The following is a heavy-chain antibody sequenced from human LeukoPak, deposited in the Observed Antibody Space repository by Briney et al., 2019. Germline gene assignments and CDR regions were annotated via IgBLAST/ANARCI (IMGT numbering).Heavy chain of an antibody. D-gene: IGHD4-17*01. CDR3: GRDPNGDYIGAFDF. CDR2: INGNGGRT. V-gene: IGHV3-23*01. J-gene: IGHJ3*01. Sequence: GGSLRLSCAASGVTFSNYAFVCVRQAPGKGLEWVSGINGNGGRTIHADSVKGRFTISRDNSRNTLYLQMNSLRADDTAIYYCGRDPNGDYIGAFDFWGQGTMVSVSS. CDR1: GVTFSNYA.